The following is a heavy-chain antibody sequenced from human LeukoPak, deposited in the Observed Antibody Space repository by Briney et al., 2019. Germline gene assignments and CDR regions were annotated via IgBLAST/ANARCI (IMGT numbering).Heavy chain of an antibody. CDR3: AREAGSSWPNEQYNWFDP. D-gene: IGHD6-13*01. J-gene: IGHJ5*02. Sequence: TSQTLSLTCAISGDSVSSNSAAWNWIRQSPSRGLEWLGRTYYRSKWYNDYAVSVKSRITINPDTSKNQFSLQLNSVTPEDTAVYYCAREAGSSWPNEQYNWFDPWGQGTLVTVSS. CDR1: GDSVSSNSAA. CDR2: TYYRSKWYN. V-gene: IGHV6-1*01.